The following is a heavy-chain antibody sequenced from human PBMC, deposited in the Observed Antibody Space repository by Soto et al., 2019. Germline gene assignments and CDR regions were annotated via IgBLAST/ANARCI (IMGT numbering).Heavy chain of an antibody. Sequence: GESLKISCQGSGYSFTTHWITWVRQTPGKGLEWMGRIDPSNSYINYSPSFQGHVTISVDRSISTAYLQWSSLEASDNAIYFCARRLSGAKEEYNAYYFYCLDVWGQGTKVTVSS. CDR1: GYSFTTHW. D-gene: IGHD1-1*01. J-gene: IGHJ6*02. CDR2: IDPSNSYI. CDR3: ARRLSGAKEEYNAYYFYCLDV. V-gene: IGHV5-10-1*01.